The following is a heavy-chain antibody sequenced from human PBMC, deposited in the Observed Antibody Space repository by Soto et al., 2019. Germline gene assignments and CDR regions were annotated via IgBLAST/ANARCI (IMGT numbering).Heavy chain of an antibody. CDR2: MYYSGST. J-gene: IGHJ5*02. D-gene: IGHD6-13*01. Sequence: SETLSLTCTVSGGSISSSSYYWGWIRQPPGKGLEWIGSMYYSGSTYYNRSLESRVTISVDTSKNQFSLKLSSVTAADTAVYYCARRLPGYSSSWRNWFDPWGQGTLVTVSS. V-gene: IGHV4-39*01. CDR3: ARRLPGYSSSWRNWFDP. CDR1: GGSISSSSYY.